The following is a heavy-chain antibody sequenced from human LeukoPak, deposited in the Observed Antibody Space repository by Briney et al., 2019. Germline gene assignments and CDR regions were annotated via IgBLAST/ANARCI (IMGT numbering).Heavy chain of an antibody. CDR2: ISAYNGNT. J-gene: IGHJ5*02. D-gene: IGHD3-10*01. V-gene: IGHV1-18*01. Sequence: ASVKVSCKASGYTFTSYGISWARQAPGQGLEWMGWISAYNGNTNYAQKLQGRVTMTTDTSTSTAYMELRSLRSDDTAVYYCARAGGWFGELPNWFDPWGQGTLVTVSS. CDR3: ARAGGWFGELPNWFDP. CDR1: GYTFTSYG.